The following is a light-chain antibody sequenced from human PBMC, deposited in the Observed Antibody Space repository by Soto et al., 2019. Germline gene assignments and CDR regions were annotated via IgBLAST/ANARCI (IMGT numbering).Light chain of an antibody. J-gene: IGLJ1*01. CDR2: DVT. V-gene: IGLV2-18*02. CDR3: SSYTSSSTYV. Sequence: QSALTQPPSVSGSPGQSVAISCTGTSSDVGNSNGVSWYLQAPGTAPKLMIYDVTNRPSGVPDRFSGSKSGNTASLTISGLQADDEADYYCSSYTSSSTYVFGTGTKLTVL. CDR1: SSDVGNSNG.